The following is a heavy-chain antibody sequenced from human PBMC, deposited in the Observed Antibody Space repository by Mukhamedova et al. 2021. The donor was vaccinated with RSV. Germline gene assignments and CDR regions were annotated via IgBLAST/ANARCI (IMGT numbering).Heavy chain of an antibody. Sequence: ASGFTFSNYAMSWVRQAPGKGLEWISGISWSGTTVYAASVEGRFSISRDNSKNTLNLQMNSLRVEDTAVYYCARDGHWKLDYWGQ. V-gene: IGHV3-23*01. CDR3: ARDGHWKLDY. CDR2: ISWSGTT. CDR1: GFTFSNYA. J-gene: IGHJ4*02. D-gene: IGHD1-1*01.